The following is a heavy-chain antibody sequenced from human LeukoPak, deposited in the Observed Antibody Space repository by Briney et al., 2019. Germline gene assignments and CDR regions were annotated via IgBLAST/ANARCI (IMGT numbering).Heavy chain of an antibody. J-gene: IGHJ6*04. CDR3: AELGITMIGGV. CDR1: GFTFSSYS. D-gene: IGHD3-10*02. Sequence: GGSLRLSCAASGFTFSSYSMNCVRQAPGKGLEWVSYIDSRSGTINYAHSVKGRFTISTDRATNSLYLQMNSLRAEGTAVFYCAELGITMIGGVWGKGTTVTISS. V-gene: IGHV3-48*01. CDR2: IDSRSGTI.